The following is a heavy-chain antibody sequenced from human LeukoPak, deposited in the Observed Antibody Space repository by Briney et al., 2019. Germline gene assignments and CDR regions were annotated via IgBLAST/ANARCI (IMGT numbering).Heavy chain of an antibody. CDR1: GXTFSDYY. D-gene: IGHD6-13*01. CDR3: TTELVAAGKIDY. CDR2: IKSKTDGETT. V-gene: IGHV3-15*01. Sequence: GGSLRLSCAASGXTFSDYYMSWVRQAPGKGLEWVGHIKSKTDGETTDYAAPVKGRFTISRDDSKNTLYLQMNSLKTEDTAVYYCTTELVAAGKIDYWGQGTLVTVSS. J-gene: IGHJ4*02.